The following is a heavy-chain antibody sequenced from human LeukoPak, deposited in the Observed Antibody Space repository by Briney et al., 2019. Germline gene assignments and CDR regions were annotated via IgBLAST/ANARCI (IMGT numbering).Heavy chain of an antibody. CDR3: ARELIVGATLAFDL. V-gene: IGHV4-59*01. CDR1: GGSISSYF. D-gene: IGHD1-26*01. J-gene: IGHJ3*01. CDR2: ISYSGST. Sequence: SETQSLTCTVSGGSISSYFWSWIRQPPGKGLEWIGYISYSGSTNYNPSLKSRVTILMDTSKKQFSLKLSSVTAADTAVYYCARELIVGATLAFDLWAQRTRVTVSS.